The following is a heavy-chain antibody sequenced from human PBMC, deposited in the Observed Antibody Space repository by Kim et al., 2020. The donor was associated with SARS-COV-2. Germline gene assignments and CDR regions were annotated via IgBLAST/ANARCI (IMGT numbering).Heavy chain of an antibody. CDR2: IIPNIGTA. J-gene: IGHJ2*01. CDR1: GYTFSSYA. Sequence: ASVKVSCKASGYTFSSYAMSWVRQAPGQGLEWMGWIIPNIGTATYAQKFKGRVTITVDTSISTAYLQFSSLQAEDTAVYYCARGYRGVVVAATALAYWD. CDR3: ARGYRGVVVAATALAYWD. D-gene: IGHD2-21*02. V-gene: IGHV1-8*03.